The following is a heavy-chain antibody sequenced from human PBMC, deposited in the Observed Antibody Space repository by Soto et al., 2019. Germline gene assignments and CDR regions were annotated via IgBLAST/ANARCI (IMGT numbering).Heavy chain of an antibody. CDR3: VRTTGPGLSDSFDY. CDR1: GVSVTSDSYY. D-gene: IGHD1-1*01. CDR2: IYYTGAT. J-gene: IGHJ4*02. V-gene: IGHV4-61*01. Sequence: QVQLRESGPGLAKPSETLSLTCTVSGVSVTSDSYYWSWIRQPPGNGLEWVGFIYYTGATNYNPSLQSRVTISMDTSKNQFSLKLSSVTAADTAVYYCVRTTGPGLSDSFDYWGQGTLVTVSS.